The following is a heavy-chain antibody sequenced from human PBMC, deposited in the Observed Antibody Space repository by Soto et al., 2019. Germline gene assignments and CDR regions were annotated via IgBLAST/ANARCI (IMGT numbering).Heavy chain of an antibody. J-gene: IGHJ6*02. CDR3: AAVAVDGPYYYYGMDV. D-gene: IGHD6-19*01. V-gene: IGHV1-69*06. CDR2: IIPIFGTA. Sequence: GXSVKVSCKASGGTFSSYAISWVRQAPGQGLEWMGGIIPIFGTANYAQKFQGRVTITADKSTSTAYMELSSLRSEDTAVYYCAAVAVDGPYYYYGMDVWGQGTTVTVSS. CDR1: GGTFSSYA.